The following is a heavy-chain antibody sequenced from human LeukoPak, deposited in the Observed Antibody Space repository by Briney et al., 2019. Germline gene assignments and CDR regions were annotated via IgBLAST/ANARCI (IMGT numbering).Heavy chain of an antibody. J-gene: IGHJ4*02. CDR1: GFTFSNNA. D-gene: IGHD5-12*01. CDR3: AKTTMWNLRLDS. V-gene: IGHV3-23*01. CDR2: VSDDGVAT. Sequence: GGSLRLSCAASGFTFSNNAMTWVRQAPGKGLEWVSTVSDDGVATYYADSVKGRFAISRDNSKDTVYLQMGSLRVEDTAVYYCAKTTMWNLRLDSWGQGTLVAVSS.